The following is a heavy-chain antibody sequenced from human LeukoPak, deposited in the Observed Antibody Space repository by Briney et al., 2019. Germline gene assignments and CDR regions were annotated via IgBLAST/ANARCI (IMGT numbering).Heavy chain of an antibody. D-gene: IGHD3-10*01. CDR3: QYYYGSGKVDV. V-gene: IGHV4-38-2*02. J-gene: IGHJ6*04. CDR2: IYHSGST. Sequence: SETLSLTCTVSGYSISSGYYWGWIRQPPGKGLEWIGSIYHSGSTYYNPSLKSRVTISVDTSKNQFSLKLSSVTAADTAVYYCQYYYGSGKVDVWGKGTTVTVSS. CDR1: GYSISSGYY.